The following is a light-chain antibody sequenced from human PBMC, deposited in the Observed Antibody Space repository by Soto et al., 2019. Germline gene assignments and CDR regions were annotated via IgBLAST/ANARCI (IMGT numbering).Light chain of an antibody. CDR2: GAS. J-gene: IGKJ1*01. Sequence: EIVMTQSPPTLSVSPGERATLSCRASQSVGSNLAWYQQKPGQAPRLLIYGASTRATGIPANFSGSGSGTEFTLTISSLQSEDFAVYYCQQYNNWPKTFGQGTKVEIK. CDR3: QQYNNWPKT. CDR1: QSVGSN. V-gene: IGKV3-15*01.